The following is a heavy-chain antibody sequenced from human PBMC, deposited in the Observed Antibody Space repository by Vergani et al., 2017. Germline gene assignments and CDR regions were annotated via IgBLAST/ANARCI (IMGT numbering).Heavy chain of an antibody. Sequence: EVQLVESGGGLVKPGGSLRLSCAASGFTFSRDSMNWVRQAPGKGLEGVSSISSSSSYIYYADSVKGRFTISRDNAKNSLYLQMNSLRAEDTAVYYCARDSGGDYYYYGMDVWGQGTTVTVSS. CDR1: GFTFSRDS. CDR3: ARDSGGDYYYYGMDV. J-gene: IGHJ6*02. CDR2: ISSSSSYI. D-gene: IGHD2-15*01. V-gene: IGHV3-21*01.